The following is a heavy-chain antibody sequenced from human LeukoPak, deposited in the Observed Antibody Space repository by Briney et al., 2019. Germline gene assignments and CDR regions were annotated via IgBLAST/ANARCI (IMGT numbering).Heavy chain of an antibody. J-gene: IGHJ6*03. CDR3: ARVGTSSNYYYYMDV. CDR2: ISSSGGTI. CDR1: GFTFSSYA. Sequence: GGSLRLSCAASGFTFSSYAMSWVRQAPGKGLEWVSYISSSGGTIYYADSVKGRFTISRDNAKNSLYLRMNSPRAEDTAVYYCARVGTSSNYYYYMDVWGKGTTVTVSS. V-gene: IGHV3-48*04. D-gene: IGHD1-1*01.